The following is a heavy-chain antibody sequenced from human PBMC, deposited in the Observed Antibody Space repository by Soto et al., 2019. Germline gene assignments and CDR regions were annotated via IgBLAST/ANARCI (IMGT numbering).Heavy chain of an antibody. CDR3: ARGPASGTVSHFDY. D-gene: IGHD3-10*01. J-gene: IGHJ4*02. CDR1: GGSFSGYY. CDR2: INHSGST. V-gene: IGHV4-34*01. Sequence: SETLSLTCAVYGGSFSGYYWSWIRQPPGKGLEWIGEINHSGSTNYNPSLKSRVTISVDTSKNQFSLKLSSVTAADTAVYYCARGPASGTVSHFDYWGQGTLVTVSS.